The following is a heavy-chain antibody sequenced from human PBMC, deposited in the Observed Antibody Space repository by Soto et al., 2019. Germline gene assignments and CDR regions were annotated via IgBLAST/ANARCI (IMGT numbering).Heavy chain of an antibody. CDR2: IYHTGST. CDR1: GGSISRGGYS. J-gene: IGHJ4*02. D-gene: IGHD2-2*01. V-gene: IGHV4-30-2*01. CDR3: ARSLKGYCISTSCVPSPPELEF. Sequence: PSETLSLTCAVSGGSISRGGYSWSWIRQPPGKGLEWIGYIYHTGSTYYNPSLKSRVTISVDRSRNQFSLNLNSVTAADTAVYYCARSLKGYCISTSCVPSPPELEFWGQGTLVTVS.